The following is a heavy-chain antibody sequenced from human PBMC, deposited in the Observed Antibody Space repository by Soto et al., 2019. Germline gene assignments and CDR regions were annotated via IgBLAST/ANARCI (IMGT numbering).Heavy chain of an antibody. D-gene: IGHD1-26*01. CDR1: GFTFSSYA. CDR3: ARVRLGNYYGMDV. J-gene: IGHJ6*02. CDR2: ISYDGSNK. V-gene: IGHV3-30-3*01. Sequence: GGSLRLSCAASGFTFSSYAMHWVRQAPGKGLEWVAVISYDGSNKYYADSVKGRFTISRDNSKNTLYLQMNSLRAEDTAVYYCARVRLGNYYGMDVWGQGTTVTAP.